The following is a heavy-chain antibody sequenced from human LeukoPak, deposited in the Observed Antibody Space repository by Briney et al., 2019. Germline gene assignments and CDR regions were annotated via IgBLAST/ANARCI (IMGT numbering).Heavy chain of an antibody. CDR3: ARDRDYYDSSGYSDAFDI. CDR2: IKQDGSEK. V-gene: IGHV3-7*04. CDR1: GFTFSSYW. D-gene: IGHD3-22*01. J-gene: IGHJ3*02. Sequence: GGSLRLSCAASGFTFSSYWMSWVRQAPGKGLGWLANIKQDGSEKYYVGSVKGRFTSSRDNAKNSLYLQMNSLRAEDTAVYYCARDRDYYDSSGYSDAFDIWGQETRVSVST.